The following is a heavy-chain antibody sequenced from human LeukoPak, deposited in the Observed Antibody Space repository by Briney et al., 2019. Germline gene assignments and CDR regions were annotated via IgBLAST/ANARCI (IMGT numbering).Heavy chain of an antibody. CDR2: ISGSGGTT. CDR3: AKLGDIVVVPAAMVYFQH. V-gene: IGHV3-23*01. J-gene: IGHJ1*01. CDR1: GFTFSTYA. Sequence: PGGSLRLSCAASGFTFSTYAMSWVRQAPGKGLEWVSAISGSGGTTYYADSVKGRFTISRDNSKNTLSLQMNSLRAEDTAVYYCAKLGDIVVVPAAMVYFQHWGQGTLVTVSS. D-gene: IGHD2-2*01.